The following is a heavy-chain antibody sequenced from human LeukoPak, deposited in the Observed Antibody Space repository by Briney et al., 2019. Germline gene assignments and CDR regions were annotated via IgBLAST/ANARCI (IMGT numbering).Heavy chain of an antibody. CDR2: ISSSSSYI. CDR3: AKDSTTLRTVTTPDY. J-gene: IGHJ4*02. Sequence: PGGSLRLSCAASGFTFSSYSMNWVRQAPGKGLEWVSSISSSSSYIYYADSVKGRFTISRDNAKNSLYLQMNSLRAEDTAVYYCAKDSTTLRTVTTPDYWGQGTLVTVSS. V-gene: IGHV3-21*01. CDR1: GFTFSSYS. D-gene: IGHD4-17*01.